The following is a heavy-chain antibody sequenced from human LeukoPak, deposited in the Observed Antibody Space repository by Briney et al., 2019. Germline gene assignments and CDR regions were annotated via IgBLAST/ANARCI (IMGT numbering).Heavy chain of an antibody. CDR1: GFTFSAYH. V-gene: IGHV3-64*02. CDR3: ARGVFEAPVFDI. CDR2: ISSNGGST. Sequence: PGGSLRLSCAASGFTFSAYHLYWVRQAPGKGLEYVSGISSNGGSTYCADSVKGRFTISRDNSKSTLYLQMGSVRAEDMAVYYCARGVFEAPVFDIWGRGTMVTVSS. J-gene: IGHJ3*02.